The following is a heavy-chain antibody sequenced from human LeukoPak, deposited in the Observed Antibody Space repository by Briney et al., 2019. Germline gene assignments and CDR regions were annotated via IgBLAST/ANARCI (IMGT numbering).Heavy chain of an antibody. CDR2: ISGSGGST. J-gene: IGHJ4*02. V-gene: IGHV3-23*01. CDR3: AKGWFGEFYFDY. CDR1: GFIFSNYG. Sequence: GGSLRLSRAASGFIFSNYGMSWVRQAPGKGLEWVSAISGSGGSTYYADSVKGRFTISRDNSKNTLYLQMNSLRAEDTAVYYCAKGWFGEFYFDYWGQGTLVTVSS. D-gene: IGHD3-10*01.